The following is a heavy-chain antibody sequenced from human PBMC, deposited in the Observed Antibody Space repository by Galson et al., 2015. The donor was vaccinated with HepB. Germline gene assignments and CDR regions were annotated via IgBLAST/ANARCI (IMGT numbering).Heavy chain of an antibody. D-gene: IGHD6-13*01. Sequence: CAISGDSVSSNSAAWNWIRQSPSRGLEWLGRTYYRSKWYNDYAVSVKSRITINPDTSKNQFSLQPNSVTPEDTAVYYCASKAAGLPFYGMDVWGQGTTVTVSS. CDR2: TYYRSKWYN. CDR1: GDSVSSNSAA. CDR3: ASKAAGLPFYGMDV. J-gene: IGHJ6*02. V-gene: IGHV6-1*01.